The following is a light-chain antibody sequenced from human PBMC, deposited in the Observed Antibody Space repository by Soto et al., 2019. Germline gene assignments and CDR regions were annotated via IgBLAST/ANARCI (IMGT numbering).Light chain of an antibody. Sequence: EIVLTQSPATLSLSPGERATLSCRASQSLSSYLACYQQQPGQAPRLLIYDASNRATGIPARFSGSGSGTDFTLTISSLEPEDFAVYYCQQRSNWPLTFGGGTKVDIK. J-gene: IGKJ4*01. V-gene: IGKV3-11*01. CDR2: DAS. CDR3: QQRSNWPLT. CDR1: QSLSSY.